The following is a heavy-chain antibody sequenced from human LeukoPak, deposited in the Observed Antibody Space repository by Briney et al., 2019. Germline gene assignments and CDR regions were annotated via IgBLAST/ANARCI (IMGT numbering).Heavy chain of an antibody. D-gene: IGHD2-15*01. CDR3: ATVIGAPNLISGPLRTNLDY. J-gene: IGHJ4*02. V-gene: IGHV1-24*01. Sequence: GASVKVSCKVSGYTLTELSMHWVRQAPGKGLEWMGGFDPEDGETIYAQKFQGRVTVTEDTSTDTAYMELSSLRSEDTAVYYCATVIGAPNLISGPLRTNLDYWGQGTLVTVSS. CDR2: FDPEDGET. CDR1: GYTLTELS.